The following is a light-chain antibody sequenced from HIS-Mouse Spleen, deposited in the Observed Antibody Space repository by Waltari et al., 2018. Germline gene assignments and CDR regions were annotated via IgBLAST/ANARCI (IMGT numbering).Light chain of an antibody. Sequence: SYELTQPPSVSVSPGQTARITCSVDALTKKYAYWYQQKSGQAPVLVIYEDSKRPSGIPDRFSGSSSGTMATLTISGAQVEDEADYYCYSTDSSGNHRVFGGGTKLTVL. CDR1: ALTKKY. J-gene: IGLJ2*01. CDR2: EDS. V-gene: IGLV3-10*01. CDR3: YSTDSSGNHRV.